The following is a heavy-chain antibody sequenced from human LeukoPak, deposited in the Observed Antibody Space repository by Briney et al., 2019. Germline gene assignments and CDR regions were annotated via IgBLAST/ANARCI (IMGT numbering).Heavy chain of an antibody. J-gene: IGHJ4*02. CDR3: ARGGHRQKEF. D-gene: IGHD3-10*01. CDR2: ITPDGSDK. V-gene: IGHV3-7*01. CDR1: GFTFSNYW. Sequence: GGSLRLSCAASGFTFSNYWMTWVRQSPGKGLEWVAIITPDGSDKYCVDSVKGRFTISGDNAKNSLYLQMSSLRAEDTAVYYCARGGHRQKEFWGQGTLVTVSS.